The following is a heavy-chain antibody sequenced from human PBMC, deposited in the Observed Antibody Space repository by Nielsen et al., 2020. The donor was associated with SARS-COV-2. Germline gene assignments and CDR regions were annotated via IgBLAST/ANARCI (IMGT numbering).Heavy chain of an antibody. CDR1: GFTFSSYG. Sequence: GESLKISCAASGFTFSSYGMHWVRQAPGKGLEWVAVIWYDGSNKYYADSVKGRFTISRDNSKNTLYLQMNSLRAEDTAVYYCARAKGIAARAGFDYWGQGTLVTVSS. D-gene: IGHD6-6*01. CDR3: ARAKGIAARAGFDY. V-gene: IGHV3-33*01. J-gene: IGHJ4*02. CDR2: IWYDGSNK.